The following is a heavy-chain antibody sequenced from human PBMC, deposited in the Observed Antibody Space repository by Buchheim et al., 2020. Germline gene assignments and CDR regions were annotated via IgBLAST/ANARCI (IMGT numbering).Heavy chain of an antibody. Sequence: QVQLQESGPGLVKPSGTLSLTCAVSGGSISSSNWWSWVRQPPGKGLEWIGEIYHSGSTNYNPSLKSRVTISVDKSKNQFSPQLSSVTAADTAVYYCARAIGYCSSTSCYDVLYFDYWGQGTL. D-gene: IGHD2-2*01. V-gene: IGHV4-4*02. CDR3: ARAIGYCSSTSCYDVLYFDY. CDR2: IYHSGST. J-gene: IGHJ4*02. CDR1: GGSISSSNW.